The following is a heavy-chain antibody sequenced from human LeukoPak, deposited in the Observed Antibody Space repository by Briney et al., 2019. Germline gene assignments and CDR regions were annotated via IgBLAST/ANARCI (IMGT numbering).Heavy chain of an antibody. CDR2: IYYSGGT. V-gene: IGHV4-59*01. J-gene: IGHJ5*02. Sequence: SETLSLTCTVSGGSISSYYWSWIRQPPGKGLEWIGYIYYSGGTNYNPSLKSRVTISVDTSKNQFSLKLSSVTAADTAVYYCAITQSGSYQGWFDPWGQGTLVTVSS. D-gene: IGHD1-26*01. CDR3: AITQSGSYQGWFDP. CDR1: GGSISSYY.